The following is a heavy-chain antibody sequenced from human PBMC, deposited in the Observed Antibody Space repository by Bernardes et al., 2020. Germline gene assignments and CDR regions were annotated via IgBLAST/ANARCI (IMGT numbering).Heavy chain of an antibody. J-gene: IGHJ4*02. D-gene: IGHD6-19*01. CDR2: INWNGGST. Sequence: RGSLRLSCAASGFTFDEYGMSWVRQAPGKGLEWVSGINWNGGSTGYADSVKGRFTISRDTAKNSLYLQMNSLRAEDTALYHGATHSSVGYLGPFFYWGQGTLVTVSS. CDR3: ATHSSVGYLGPFFY. V-gene: IGHV3-20*01. CDR1: GFTFDEYG.